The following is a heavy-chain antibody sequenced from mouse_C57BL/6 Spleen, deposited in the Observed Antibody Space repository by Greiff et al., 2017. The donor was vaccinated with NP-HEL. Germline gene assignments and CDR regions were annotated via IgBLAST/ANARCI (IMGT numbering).Heavy chain of an antibody. Sequence: DVKLVESGGGLVKPGGSLKLSCAASGFTFSDYGMHWVRQAPEKGLEWVAYISSGSSNIYYADTVKGRFTISRDNAKNTLFLQITSLRSEETAMYYCARALYDGYYVLWFAYWGQGTLVTVSA. CDR1: GFTFSDYG. CDR2: ISSGSSNI. D-gene: IGHD2-3*01. V-gene: IGHV5-17*01. CDR3: ARALYDGYYVLWFAY. J-gene: IGHJ3*01.